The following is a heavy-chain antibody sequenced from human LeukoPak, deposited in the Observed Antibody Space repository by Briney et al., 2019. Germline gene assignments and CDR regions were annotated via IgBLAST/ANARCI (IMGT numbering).Heavy chain of an antibody. V-gene: IGHV3-48*03. Sequence: PGGSLRLSCAASGFTFSSYEMNWVRRAPGKGLEWVSYISSSGSTIYYADSVKGRFTISRDNAKNSLYLQMNSLRAEDTAVYYCARDRGSGYRNDAFDIWGQGTMVTVSS. CDR1: GFTFSSYE. J-gene: IGHJ3*02. CDR3: ARDRGSGYRNDAFDI. CDR2: ISSSGSTI. D-gene: IGHD5-12*01.